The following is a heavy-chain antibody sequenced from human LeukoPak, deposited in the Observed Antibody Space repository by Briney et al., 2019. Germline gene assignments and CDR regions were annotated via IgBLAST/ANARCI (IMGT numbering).Heavy chain of an antibody. V-gene: IGHV1-46*01. Sequence: ASVKVSCKASGYPFINYGFHWVRQAPGQGREWMGIISPSDGTTSYAQTFQGRVTMTRDMSTATVFMELRNLRSEDTAMYYCARDQRGSSSWESYFDHWGQGSLVTVSS. CDR2: ISPSDGTT. J-gene: IGHJ4*02. CDR3: ARDQRGSSSWESYFDH. CDR1: GYPFINYG. D-gene: IGHD6-13*01.